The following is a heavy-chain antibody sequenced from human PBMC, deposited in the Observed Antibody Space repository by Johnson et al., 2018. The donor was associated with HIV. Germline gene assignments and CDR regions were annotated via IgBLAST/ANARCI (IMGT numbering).Heavy chain of an antibody. D-gene: IGHD6-13*01. V-gene: IGHV3-30*18. CDR2: ISYDGSHK. J-gene: IGHJ3*02. CDR1: GFTVSSNY. CDR3: AKDWARIAAAQFAI. Sequence: QVQLVESGGGVVQPGRSLRLSCAASGFTVSSNYMSWVRQAPGKGLEWVAVISYDGSHKYYGDSVKGRFTISRDNSKNTLYLQMNSLRAEDTAVYYCAKDWARIAAAQFAIWGQGTRVTVSS.